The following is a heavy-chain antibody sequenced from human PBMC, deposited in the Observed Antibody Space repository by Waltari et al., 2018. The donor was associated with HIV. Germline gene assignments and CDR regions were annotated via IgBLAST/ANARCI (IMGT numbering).Heavy chain of an antibody. D-gene: IGHD6-19*01. J-gene: IGHJ4*02. V-gene: IGHV3-9*01. CDR2: ISWNSGSI. CDR1: GFTFDDYA. CDR3: ANSGGPIGY. Sequence: EVQLVESGGGLVQPGRSLRLSCAASGFTFDDYAMHWVRQAPGKGLEWVSGISWNSGSIGYADSVKGRFTISRDNAKNSLYLQMNSLRAEDTALYYCANSGGPIGYWGQGTLVTVSS.